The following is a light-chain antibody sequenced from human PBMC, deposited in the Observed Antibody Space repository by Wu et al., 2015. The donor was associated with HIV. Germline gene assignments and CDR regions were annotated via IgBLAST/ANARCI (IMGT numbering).Light chain of an antibody. CDR3: QQYGSSSVT. V-gene: IGKV3-20*01. Sequence: EIVLTQSPGTLSLSPGERATLSCRASQSVSSSYLAWYQQKPGQAPRLLIYGASSRATGIPDRFSGSGSGTDFTLTISRLEPEDFAVYYCQQYGSSSVTFGQGPRWKSN. CDR1: QSVSSSY. CDR2: GAS. J-gene: IGKJ1*01.